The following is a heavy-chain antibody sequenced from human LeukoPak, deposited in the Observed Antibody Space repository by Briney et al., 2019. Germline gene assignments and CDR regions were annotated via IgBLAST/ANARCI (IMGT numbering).Heavy chain of an antibody. CDR1: GFTVSSNY. CDR3: ASATLSIAAAGLDI. V-gene: IGHV3-53*01. J-gene: IGHJ3*02. Sequence: PGGSLSLSCAASGFTVSSNYMSWVRQAPGKGLEWVSVIYSGGSTYYADSVKGRFTISRDNSKNTLYLQMNSLRAEDTAVYYCASATLSIAAAGLDIWGQGTMVTVSS. CDR2: IYSGGST. D-gene: IGHD6-13*01.